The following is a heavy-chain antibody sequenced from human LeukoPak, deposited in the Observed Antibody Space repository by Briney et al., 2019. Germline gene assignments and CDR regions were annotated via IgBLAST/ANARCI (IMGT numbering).Heavy chain of an antibody. CDR2: INHSGST. V-gene: IGHV4-34*01. D-gene: IGHD2-21*02. J-gene: IGHJ4*02. CDR1: GGSFSGYY. CDR3: ARGSQPLLGNFDY. Sequence: SETLSLTCAVYGGSFSGYYWSWIRQPPGKGLEWIGEINHSGSTNYNPSLKSRVTISVDTSKNQFSLKLSSVTAADTAVYYCARGSQPLLGNFDYWGQGTLVTVSS.